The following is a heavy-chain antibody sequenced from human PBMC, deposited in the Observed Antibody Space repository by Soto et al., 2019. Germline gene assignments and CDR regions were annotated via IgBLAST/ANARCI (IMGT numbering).Heavy chain of an antibody. Sequence: GGSLRLSCAASGFTFSSYSMNWVRQAPGKGLEWVSSISSSSSYIYYADSVKGRFTVSRDNAKNSLYLQMNSLRAEDTAVYYCAQSPSGYYNHWGQGTLVTVSS. CDR1: GFTFSSYS. CDR3: AQSPSGYYNH. D-gene: IGHD3-22*01. CDR2: ISSSSSYI. V-gene: IGHV3-21*01. J-gene: IGHJ5*02.